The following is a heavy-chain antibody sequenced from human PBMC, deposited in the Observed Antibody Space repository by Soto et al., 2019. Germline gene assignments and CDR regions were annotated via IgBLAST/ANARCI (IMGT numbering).Heavy chain of an antibody. Sequence: SQTLSLTCAISGDSVSSNSAAWNRIRQSPSRGLEWLGRTYYRSKWYNDYAVSVKSRITINPDTSKNQFSLQLNSVTPEDTAVYYCARSGWYGYNWFDPWGQGTLVTVSS. V-gene: IGHV6-1*01. CDR3: ARSGWYGYNWFDP. CDR1: GDSVSSNSAA. J-gene: IGHJ5*02. CDR2: TYYRSKWYN. D-gene: IGHD6-19*01.